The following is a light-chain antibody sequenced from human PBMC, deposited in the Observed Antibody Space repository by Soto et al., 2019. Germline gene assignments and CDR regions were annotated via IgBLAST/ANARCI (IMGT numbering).Light chain of an antibody. CDR1: SSDVGAYNY. Sequence: QSVLTQPPSASGSPGQSVTISCARTSSDVGAYNYVSWYQQYPGKAPKLMIYEVTKRPSGVPDRFSGSKSGNTASLTVSGLQVEDEADYYCSSHAGTKVVFGGGTKLTVL. J-gene: IGLJ2*01. CDR3: SSHAGTKVV. CDR2: EVT. V-gene: IGLV2-8*01.